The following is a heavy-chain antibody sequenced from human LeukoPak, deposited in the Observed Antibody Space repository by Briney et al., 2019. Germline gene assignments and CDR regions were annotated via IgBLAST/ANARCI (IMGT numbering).Heavy chain of an antibody. Sequence: GGSLRLSCAASGFIFSKYAMSWVRQAPGKGLEWVSSISGSGGSTYYADSVKGRFTISRDNSKNTLHLQMNSLRAEDTAVYYCVRIIYFDYWGQGTLVTVSS. CDR2: ISGSGGST. J-gene: IGHJ4*02. D-gene: IGHD1-14*01. CDR3: VRIIYFDY. V-gene: IGHV3-23*01. CDR1: GFIFSKYA.